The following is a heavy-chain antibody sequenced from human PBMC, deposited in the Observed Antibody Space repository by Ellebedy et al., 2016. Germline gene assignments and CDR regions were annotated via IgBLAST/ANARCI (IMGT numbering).Heavy chain of an antibody. D-gene: IGHD3-22*01. CDR1: GGSFSGYY. CDR3: ARGDSYYYDSSGYPQWFFDL. Sequence: SETLSLTXAVYGGSFSGYYWSWIRQPPGKGLEWIGEINHSGSTNYNPSLKSRVTISVDTSKKQFSLKLSSVTAADTAVYYCARGDSYYYDSSGYPQWFFDLWGRGTLVSVSS. V-gene: IGHV4-34*01. J-gene: IGHJ2*01. CDR2: INHSGST.